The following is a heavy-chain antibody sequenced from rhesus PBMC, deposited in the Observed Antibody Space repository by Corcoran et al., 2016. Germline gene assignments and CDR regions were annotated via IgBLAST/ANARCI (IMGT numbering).Heavy chain of an antibody. CDR1: GGSISGYY. J-gene: IGHJ4*01. CDR3: ARDSGYYTGSFDY. D-gene: IGHD3-28*01. CDR2: IGGSRGST. Sequence: QVQLQESGPGLVKPSETLSLTCAVSGGSISGYYWHWIRQPPGKGLEWIGYIGGSRGSTYYNPSLKSRVTISTDTSKNQFSLKLSSVTAADTAVYYCARDSGYYTGSFDYWGQGVLVTVSS. V-gene: IGHV4-165*02.